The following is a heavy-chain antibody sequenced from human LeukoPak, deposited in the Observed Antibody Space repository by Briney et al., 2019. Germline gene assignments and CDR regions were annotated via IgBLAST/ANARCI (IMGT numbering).Heavy chain of an antibody. D-gene: IGHD3-22*01. V-gene: IGHV3-9*01. CDR3: AKDTLSAYYDSSGSYPFFDS. Sequence: PGGSLRLSCAASGFTFDDYAMHWVRQVPGKGLEWVSGISWNSANIGYADSVKGRFTISRDNAEKSLYLQMNSLRPEDTAFYYCAKDTLSAYYDSSGSYPFFDSWGQGTLVSVSS. J-gene: IGHJ4*02. CDR2: ISWNSANI. CDR1: GFTFDDYA.